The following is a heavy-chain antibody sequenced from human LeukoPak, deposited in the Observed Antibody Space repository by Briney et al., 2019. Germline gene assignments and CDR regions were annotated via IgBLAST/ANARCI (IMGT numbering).Heavy chain of an antibody. J-gene: IGHJ6*04. CDR1: GFTFSSYW. D-gene: IGHD3-10*01. Sequence: GGSLRLSCAASGFTFSSYWMSWVRQAPGKGLEWVSYISSSSSTIYYADSVKGRFTISRDNAKNSLYLQMNSLRAEDTAVYYCAELGITMIRGVWGKGTTVTISS. CDR2: ISSSSSTI. V-gene: IGHV3-48*01. CDR3: AELGITMIRGV.